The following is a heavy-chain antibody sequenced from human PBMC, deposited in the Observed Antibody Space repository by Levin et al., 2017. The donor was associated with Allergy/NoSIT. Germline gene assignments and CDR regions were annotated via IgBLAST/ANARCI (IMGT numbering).Heavy chain of an antibody. CDR3: ARLGGYYYDSSGYRYFDY. V-gene: IGHV4-39*01. J-gene: IGHJ4*02. CDR2: IYYSGST. D-gene: IGHD3-22*01. CDR1: GGSISSSSYY. Sequence: SETLSLTCTVSGGSISSSSYYWGWIRQPPGKGLEWIGSIYYSGSTYYNPSLKSRVTISVDTSKNQFSLKLGSVTAADTAVYYCARLGGYYYDSSGYRYFDYWGQGTLVTVSS.